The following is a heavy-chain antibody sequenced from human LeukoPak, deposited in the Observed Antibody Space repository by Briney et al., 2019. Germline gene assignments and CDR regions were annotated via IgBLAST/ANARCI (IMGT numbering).Heavy chain of an antibody. V-gene: IGHV4-39*07. CDR3: ASYLEGSWYTPAEYYFDY. CDR1: GGSIFSSSFS. CDR2: INHSGST. J-gene: IGHJ4*02. Sequence: SDTLSLTCSVSGGSIFSSSFSWGWIRQPPGKGLEWIGEINHSGSTNYNPSLKSRVTISVDTSKNQFSLKLSSVTAADTAVYYCASYLEGSWYTPAEYYFDYWGQGTLVTVSS. D-gene: IGHD6-13*01.